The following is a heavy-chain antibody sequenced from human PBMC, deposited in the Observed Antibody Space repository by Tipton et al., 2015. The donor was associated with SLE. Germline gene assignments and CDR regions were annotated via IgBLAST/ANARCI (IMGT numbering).Heavy chain of an antibody. Sequence: LRLSCAVYGGSFSGYYWSWIRQPPGKGLEWIGEINHSGSTNYNPSLKSRVTISVDTSKNQFSLKLSSVTAADTAVYYCARKKWAAFDIWGQGTMVTVSS. D-gene: IGHD1-26*01. CDR2: INHSGST. J-gene: IGHJ3*02. CDR3: ARKKWAAFDI. V-gene: IGHV4-34*01. CDR1: GGSFSGYY.